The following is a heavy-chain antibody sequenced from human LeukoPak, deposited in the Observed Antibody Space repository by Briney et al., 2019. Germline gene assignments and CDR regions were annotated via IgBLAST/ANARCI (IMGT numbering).Heavy chain of an antibody. Sequence: GGSLRLSCAASGFDFITYAINWVRQAPGKGLEWVSSISTMSNYIFYGDSVKGRFTISRDNAKNSVYLQMNSLRPDDTALYYCSRDRLGGLDLWGQGTLVTVSS. J-gene: IGHJ5*02. CDR1: GFDFITYA. CDR2: ISTMSNYI. CDR3: SRDRLGGLDL. D-gene: IGHD5-12*01. V-gene: IGHV3-21*01.